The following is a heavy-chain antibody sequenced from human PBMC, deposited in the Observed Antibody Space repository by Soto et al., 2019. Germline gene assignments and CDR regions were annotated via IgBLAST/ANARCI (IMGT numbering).Heavy chain of an antibody. D-gene: IGHD4-17*01. CDR2: IWYDGTNK. CDR1: GFTFSRYG. J-gene: IGHJ3*02. V-gene: IGHV3-33*01. Sequence: GGSLRLSCAASGFTFSRYGMHWVRQAPGKGLEWVTFIWYDGTNKYYADSVKGRFTISRDNSKNTLYLQMNSLRAEDTAVYYCARSDGDYFDAFDIWGQGTMVTVSS. CDR3: ARSDGDYFDAFDI.